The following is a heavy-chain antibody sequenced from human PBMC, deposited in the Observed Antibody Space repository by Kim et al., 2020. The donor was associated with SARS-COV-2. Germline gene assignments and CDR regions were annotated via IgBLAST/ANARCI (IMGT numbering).Heavy chain of an antibody. V-gene: IGHV4-59*13. Sequence: SETLSLTCTVSGGSISSYYWSWIRQPPGKGLEWIGYIYYSGSTNYNPSLKSRVTISVDTSKNQFSLKLSSVTAADTAVYYCARFPLNYSRYGSGREGYYYYYYGMDVWGQGTTVTVSS. CDR1: GGSISSYY. CDR2: IYYSGST. D-gene: IGHD3-10*01. CDR3: ARFPLNYSRYGSGREGYYYYYYGMDV. J-gene: IGHJ6*02.